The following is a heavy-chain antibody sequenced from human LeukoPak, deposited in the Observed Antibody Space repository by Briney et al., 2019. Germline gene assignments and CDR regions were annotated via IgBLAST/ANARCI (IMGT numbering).Heavy chain of an antibody. Sequence: SETLSLTCAVYGGSFSGYYWSWIRQPPGKGLEWIGEINHSGSTNYNPSLKSRVTISVDMSKNQFSLKLSSVTAADTAVYYCARESATAIYDYWGQGTLVTVSS. CDR2: INHSGST. CDR3: ARESATAIYDY. D-gene: IGHD2-2*02. CDR1: GGSFSGYY. J-gene: IGHJ4*02. V-gene: IGHV4-34*01.